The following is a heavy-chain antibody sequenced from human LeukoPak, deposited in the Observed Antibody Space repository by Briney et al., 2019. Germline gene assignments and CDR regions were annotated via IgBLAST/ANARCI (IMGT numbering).Heavy chain of an antibody. V-gene: IGHV4-61*02. D-gene: IGHD3-3*01. Sequence: SETLSLACTVSGGSISSGSYYWSWIRQPAGKGLEWIGRIYTSGSTNYNPSLKSRVTISVDTSKNQFSLKLSSVTAADTAVYYCARESITIFGVVIGRYFDYWGQGTLVTVSS. CDR3: ARESITIFGVVIGRYFDY. CDR2: IYTSGST. CDR1: GGSISSGSYY. J-gene: IGHJ4*02.